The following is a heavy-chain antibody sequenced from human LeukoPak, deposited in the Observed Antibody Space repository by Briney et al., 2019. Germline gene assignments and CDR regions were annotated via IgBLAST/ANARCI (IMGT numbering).Heavy chain of an antibody. D-gene: IGHD6-25*01. CDR3: ARDGTPIHSDGWVYMDV. CDR1: GFTFNNYN. J-gene: IGHJ6*03. V-gene: IGHV3-21*01. Sequence: PGGSLRLSCAASGFTFNNYNMNWVRQAPGKALEWVSSITSSGTYIFYADSVKGRFTISRDNAKNSLYLQMNSLGPEDTAVYYCARDGTPIHSDGWVYMDVWGKGTTVTVSS. CDR2: ITSSGTYI.